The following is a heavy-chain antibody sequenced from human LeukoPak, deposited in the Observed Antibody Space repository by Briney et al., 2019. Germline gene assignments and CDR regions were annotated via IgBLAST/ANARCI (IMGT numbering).Heavy chain of an antibody. CDR2: IWYDGTNK. D-gene: IGHD3-10*01. CDR3: ARESSLTGAYFDW. CDR1: GFTLSNYG. V-gene: IGHV3-33*01. J-gene: IGHJ4*02. Sequence: GGSLRLSCAASGFTLSNYGMHWVRQAPGKGLEWVAVIWYDGTNKQYVDSVKGRFTISRDNSENTLYLQMNSLRDEDTAVYYCARESSLTGAYFDWWGQGTLVTVTS.